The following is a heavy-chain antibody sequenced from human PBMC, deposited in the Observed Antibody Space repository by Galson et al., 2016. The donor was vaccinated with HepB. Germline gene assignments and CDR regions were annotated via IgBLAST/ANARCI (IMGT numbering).Heavy chain of an antibody. D-gene: IGHD3-16*01. Sequence: SLRLSCAASGFTFSNAWMNWVRQAPGKWLEWVGRIKSKTDGGTTDYAAPVKGRFTISRDDSKNTLHMQMNSLKTEDTAVYYCITDAAAGWGGMDVWGQGTTVTVSS. V-gene: IGHV3-15*07. CDR2: IKSKTDGGTT. CDR3: ITDAAAGWGGMDV. J-gene: IGHJ6*02. CDR1: GFTFSNAW.